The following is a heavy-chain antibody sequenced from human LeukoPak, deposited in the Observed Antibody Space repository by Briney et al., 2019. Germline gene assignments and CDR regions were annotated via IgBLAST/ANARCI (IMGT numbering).Heavy chain of an antibody. CDR1: GFTFTDHY. V-gene: IGHV1-2*02. CDR3: VRDFDWGPDY. CDR2: INGKSGAT. D-gene: IGHD3-9*01. J-gene: IGHJ4*02. Sequence: VSVKVSCKASGFTFTDHYLHWVRQVPGQGLEWMGWINGKSGATFYAQKFQDRITVTRDASISTMYLELNRLTSDDTAVYYCVRDFDWGPDYWGQGTLVAVSS.